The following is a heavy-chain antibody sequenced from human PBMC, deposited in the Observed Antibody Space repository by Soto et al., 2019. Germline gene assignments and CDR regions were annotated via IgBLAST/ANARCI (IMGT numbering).Heavy chain of an antibody. V-gene: IGHV4-34*01. CDR2: INHSGST. J-gene: IGHJ5*02. Sequence: TLSLTCAVYGGSFSGYYWSWIRQPPGKGLEWIGEINHSGSTNYNPSLKSRVTISVDTSKNQFSLKLSSVTAADTAVYYCATGRGIAAADINWFDPWGQGTLVTVSS. CDR1: GGSFSGYY. CDR3: ATGRGIAAADINWFDP. D-gene: IGHD6-13*01.